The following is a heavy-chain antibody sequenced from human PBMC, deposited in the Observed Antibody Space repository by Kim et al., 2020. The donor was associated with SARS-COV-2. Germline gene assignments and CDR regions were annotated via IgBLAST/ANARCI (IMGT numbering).Heavy chain of an antibody. V-gene: IGHV5-10-1*01. Sequence: PSFQGHVTISADKSISTAYLQWSSLKASDTAMYYCARHRAYYYVTDAFDIWGQGTMVTVSS. J-gene: IGHJ3*02. CDR3: ARHRAYYYVTDAFDI. D-gene: IGHD3-10*02.